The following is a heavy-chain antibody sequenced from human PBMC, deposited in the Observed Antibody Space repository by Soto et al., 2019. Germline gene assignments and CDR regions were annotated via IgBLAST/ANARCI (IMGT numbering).Heavy chain of an antibody. CDR1: GVTFSSYT. CDR2: IIPINGNT. Sequence: GASVKVSCKASGVTFSSYTISWVRQAPGQRLEWMGLIIPINGNTNYPQKFQGRVTLTRDTSASTAYMELSRLRSDDTAVYYCARAEAVAGYYFDYWGQGTLVTVSS. CDR3: ARAEAVAGYYFDY. J-gene: IGHJ4*02. V-gene: IGHV1-69*08. D-gene: IGHD6-19*01.